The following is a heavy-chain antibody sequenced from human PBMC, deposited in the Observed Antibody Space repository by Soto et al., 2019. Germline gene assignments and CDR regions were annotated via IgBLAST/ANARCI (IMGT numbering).Heavy chain of an antibody. CDR2: ANSDGSST. Sequence: GGSLRLSCAASGFTFNTYWMHWVRQAPGKGLVWVSRANSDGSSTTYADSVKGRFTISRDNARNTLYLQMNSLRAEDTAVYYCTRVVRVGSAEYSYSYGMDVRGQRTTVTGSS. CDR3: TRVVRVGSAEYSYSYGMDV. D-gene: IGHD1-26*01. J-gene: IGHJ6*02. CDR1: GFTFNTYW. V-gene: IGHV3-74*03.